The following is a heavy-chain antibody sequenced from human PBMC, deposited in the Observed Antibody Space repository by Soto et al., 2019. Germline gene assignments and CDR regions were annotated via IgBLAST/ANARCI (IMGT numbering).Heavy chain of an antibody. Sequence: QVQLQQWGAGLLKSSETLSLTCAVYGGSFSGYYWNWIRQPPGKGLEWIGELNHSGSTNYNPSLKSRVTISVDTSKNQFSLKLTSVTAADTAVYYCARGGRWAVAGSWGYDYWGQGTLVAVSS. CDR3: ARGGRWAVAGSWGYDY. CDR2: LNHSGST. CDR1: GGSFSGYY. V-gene: IGHV4-34*01. D-gene: IGHD6-19*01. J-gene: IGHJ4*02.